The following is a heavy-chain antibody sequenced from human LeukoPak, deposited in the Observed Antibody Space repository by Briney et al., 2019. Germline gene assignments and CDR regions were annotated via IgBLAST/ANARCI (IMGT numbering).Heavy chain of an antibody. CDR3: ARDGNFWSGLGDY. J-gene: IGHJ4*02. Sequence: SETLSLTCTVSGGSISSGSYYWSWIRQPAGKGLEWIGRIYTSGSTNYNPSLKSRVTMSLDTSKNQFSLKLSSVTAADTAVYYCARDGNFWSGLGDYWGQGTLVTVSS. CDR1: GGSISSGSYY. V-gene: IGHV4-61*02. D-gene: IGHD3-3*01. CDR2: IYTSGST.